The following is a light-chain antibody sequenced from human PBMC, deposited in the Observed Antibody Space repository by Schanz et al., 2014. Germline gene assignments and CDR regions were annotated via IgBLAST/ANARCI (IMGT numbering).Light chain of an antibody. Sequence: QSALTQPASVSGSPGQSITISCTGTSSDVGAYNFVSWYQQHPGKAPKLMIFDVSNRPSGVSNRFSGSKSGNTASLTISGLQTEDEADYYCISYTSSSFSYVFGTGTKLTVL. CDR2: DVS. CDR1: SSDVGAYNF. V-gene: IGLV2-14*01. J-gene: IGLJ1*01. CDR3: ISYTSSSFSYV.